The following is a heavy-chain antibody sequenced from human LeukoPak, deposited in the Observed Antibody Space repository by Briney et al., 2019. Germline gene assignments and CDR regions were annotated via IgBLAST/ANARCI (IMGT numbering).Heavy chain of an antibody. CDR2: ISYDGRNK. V-gene: IGHV3-30*04. CDR3: AELGITMIGGV. J-gene: IGHJ6*04. D-gene: IGHD3-10*02. Sequence: GSLRLSCAASGFTFSTYAMHWVRQAPGKGLEWVALISYDGRNKDYADSVKGRFTISRDNAKNSLYLQMNSLRAEDTAVYYCAELGITMIGGVWGKGTTVTISS. CDR1: GFTFSTYA.